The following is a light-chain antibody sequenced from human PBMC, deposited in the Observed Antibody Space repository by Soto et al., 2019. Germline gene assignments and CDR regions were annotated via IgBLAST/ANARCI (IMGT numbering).Light chain of an antibody. J-gene: IGLJ2*01. Sequence: QSALTRPASVSGSPGQSITISCTGTSSDVGGYNYVSWYQQHPGKAPKLMIYEVSNRPSGVSNRFSGSKSGNTASLTISGLQAEDEADYYCSSYTSSSHVVFGGGTKVTVL. V-gene: IGLV2-14*01. CDR2: EVS. CDR1: SSDVGGYNY. CDR3: SSYTSSSHVV.